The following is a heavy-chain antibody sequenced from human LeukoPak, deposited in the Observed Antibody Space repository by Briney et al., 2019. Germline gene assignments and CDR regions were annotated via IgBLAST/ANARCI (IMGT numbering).Heavy chain of an antibody. Sequence: SETLSLTCTVSGGSISSYYWSWIRQPPGKGLEWIGYIYYSGSTNYNPPLKSRVTISVDTSKNQFSLKLSSVTAADTAVYYCARQRAVSGFDPWGQGTLVTVSS. CDR1: GGSISSYY. J-gene: IGHJ5*02. D-gene: IGHD4-17*01. CDR3: ARQRAVSGFDP. CDR2: IYYSGST. V-gene: IGHV4-59*08.